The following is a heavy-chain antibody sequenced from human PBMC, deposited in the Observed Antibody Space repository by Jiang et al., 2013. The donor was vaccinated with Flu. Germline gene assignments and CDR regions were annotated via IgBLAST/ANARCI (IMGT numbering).Heavy chain of an antibody. D-gene: IGHD5-24*01. J-gene: IGHJ3*02. V-gene: IGHV4-61*02. CDR1: GGSISSGAYY. CDR3: ARDEGRGHGAFVY. Sequence: GSGLVKPSQTLSLTCTVSGGSISSGAYYWTWIRQPAGKGLEWIGRIYPSGSTNYNPSLKSRVIISVDTSKNQFSLKLTSVTAADTAVYYCARDEGRGHGAFVYLGPRDNGHRLF. CDR2: IYPSGST.